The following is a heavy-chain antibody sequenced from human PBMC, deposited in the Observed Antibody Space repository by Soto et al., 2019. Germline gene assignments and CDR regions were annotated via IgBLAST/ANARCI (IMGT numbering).Heavy chain of an antibody. Sequence: SEPLSLTCTVSGGSVSSGSYYWSWIRQPPGKGLEWIGYIYYSGSTNYNPSLKSRVTISVDTSKNQFSLKLSSVTAADTAVYYCARDRIQLWFKDYYYYGMDVWGQGTTVTVSS. CDR3: ARDRIQLWFKDYYYYGMDV. CDR1: GGSVSSGSYY. J-gene: IGHJ6*02. D-gene: IGHD5-18*01. V-gene: IGHV4-61*01. CDR2: IYYSGST.